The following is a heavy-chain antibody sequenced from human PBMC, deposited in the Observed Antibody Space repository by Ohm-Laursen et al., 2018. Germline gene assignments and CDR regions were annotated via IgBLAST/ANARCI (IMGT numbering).Heavy chain of an antibody. CDR1: GFTFSSYS. V-gene: IGHV3-21*01. J-gene: IGHJ4*02. CDR3: AAGSGWLIDY. CDR2: ISSSSTYI. Sequence: SLRLSCTASGFTFSSYSMNWVRQAPGKGLEWVSSISSSSTYIHYADSVKGRFTISRDNAKNSLFLQLNALRAEDTAVYYCAAGSGWLIDYWGQGTLVTVSS. D-gene: IGHD6-19*01.